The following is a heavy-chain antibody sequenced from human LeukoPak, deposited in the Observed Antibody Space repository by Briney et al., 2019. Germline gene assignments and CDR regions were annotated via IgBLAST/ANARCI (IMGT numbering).Heavy chain of an antibody. Sequence: SETLSLTCTVSGGSVSSGCYYWSWIRQPPGTGLEWIGYIYYSGSTNYNPSLKSRVTISVDTSKNQFSLKLSSVTAADTAVYYCARLTTNFDYWGQGTLVTVSS. CDR2: IYYSGST. CDR3: ARLTTNFDY. J-gene: IGHJ4*02. V-gene: IGHV4-61*01. CDR1: GGSVSSGCYY. D-gene: IGHD4-11*01.